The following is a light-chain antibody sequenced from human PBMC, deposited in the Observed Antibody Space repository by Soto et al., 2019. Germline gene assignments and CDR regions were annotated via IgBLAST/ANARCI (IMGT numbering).Light chain of an antibody. CDR2: DAS. CDR3: QQYETLPFT. CDR1: QDINNF. Sequence: DIQMTQSPSSLSASVGDRVTITCQESQDINNFFNWYQQKPGKAPKVLIYDASNLETGVPARFSGSGSGTDFTFTISSLQPEDIASYCCQQYETLPFTFGHGTKVDIK. J-gene: IGKJ3*01. V-gene: IGKV1-33*01.